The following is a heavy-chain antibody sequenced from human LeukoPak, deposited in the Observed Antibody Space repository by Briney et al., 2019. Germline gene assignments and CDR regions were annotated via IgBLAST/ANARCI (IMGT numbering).Heavy chain of an antibody. V-gene: IGHV4-34*01. CDR1: GGSFSGYY. D-gene: IGHD3-10*01. CDR3: ARLYYYGSGSPYYMDV. CDR2: INHSGST. Sequence: SETLSLTCAVYGGSFSGYYWSWIRQPPGKGLEWIGEINHSGSTNYNPSLKSRVTISVDTSKNQFSLKLSSVTAADTAVYYCARLYYYGSGSPYYMDVWGKGTTVTISS. J-gene: IGHJ6*03.